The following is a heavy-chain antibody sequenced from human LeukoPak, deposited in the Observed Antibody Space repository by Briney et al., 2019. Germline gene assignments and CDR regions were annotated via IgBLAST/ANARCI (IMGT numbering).Heavy chain of an antibody. D-gene: IGHD6-19*01. CDR3: AREKGSIAVAGPLRAFDI. CDR2: INPSGGST. Sequence: ASVKVSCKASGYTFTSYYMHWVRQAPGQGLEWMGIINPSGGSTSYAQKFQGRVTMTRDTSTSTVYMELSSLRSEDTAVYYCAREKGSIAVAGPLRAFDIWGQGTMVTVSS. J-gene: IGHJ3*02. V-gene: IGHV1-46*01. CDR1: GYTFTSYY.